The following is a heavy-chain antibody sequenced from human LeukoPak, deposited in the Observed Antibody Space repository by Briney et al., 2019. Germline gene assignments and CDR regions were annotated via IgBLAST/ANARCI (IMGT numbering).Heavy chain of an antibody. CDR2: ISYDGSNK. CDR3: AKDQGGGLRYFDWFYFDY. J-gene: IGHJ4*02. Sequence: GGSLRLSCAASGFTFSSYGMHWVRQAPGKGLEWVAVISYDGSNKYYADSVKGRFTISRDNSKNTLYLQMSSLRAEDTAVYYCAKDQGGGLRYFDWFYFDYWGQGTLVTVSS. V-gene: IGHV3-30*18. D-gene: IGHD3-9*01. CDR1: GFTFSSYG.